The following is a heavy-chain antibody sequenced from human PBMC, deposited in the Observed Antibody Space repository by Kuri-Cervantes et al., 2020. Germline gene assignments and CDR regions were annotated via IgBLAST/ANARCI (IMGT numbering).Heavy chain of an antibody. CDR2: IWSDGNNK. Sequence: GESLKISCAASGFTFSSYAMHWVRQAPGKGLEWVAVIWSDGNNKYYAESVKGRFSISRDNSKNTLYLQMNSLRVEDTGVYYCATDGSHYDVDHWGQGTQVTVSS. V-gene: IGHV3-30*07. CDR1: GFTFSSYA. D-gene: IGHD3-10*01. J-gene: IGHJ4*02. CDR3: ATDGSHYDVDH.